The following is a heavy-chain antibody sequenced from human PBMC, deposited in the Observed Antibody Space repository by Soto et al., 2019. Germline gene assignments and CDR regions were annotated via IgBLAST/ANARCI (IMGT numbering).Heavy chain of an antibody. J-gene: IGHJ3*02. CDR1: GYTFTSYD. Sequence: ASVKVSCKASGYTFTSYDINWVRQATGQGLEWMGWMNPNSGNTGYAQKFQGRVTMTRNTSISTAYMELSSLRSEDTAVYYCARDTTICGVVIGWEVDAFDIWGQGTMVTVSS. CDR3: ARDTTICGVVIGWEVDAFDI. V-gene: IGHV1-8*01. D-gene: IGHD3-3*01. CDR2: MNPNSGNT.